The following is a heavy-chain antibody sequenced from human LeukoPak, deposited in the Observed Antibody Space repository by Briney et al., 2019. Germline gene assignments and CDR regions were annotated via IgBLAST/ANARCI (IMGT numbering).Heavy chain of an antibody. CDR1: GFTFSIYW. CDR3: ARQLSGWYDADPY. CDR2: IKHDASET. J-gene: IGHJ4*02. V-gene: IGHV3-7*05. D-gene: IGHD6-19*01. Sequence: GGSLRLSCAASGFTFSIYWMSRVRQAPGKGLEWVANIKHDASETYYVDSVRGRFTISRDNAKNSLYLQMNSLRAEDTAVYYCARQLSGWYDADPYWGQGTLVTVSS.